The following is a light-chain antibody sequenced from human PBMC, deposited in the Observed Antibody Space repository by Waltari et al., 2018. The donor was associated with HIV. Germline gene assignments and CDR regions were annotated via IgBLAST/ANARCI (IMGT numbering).Light chain of an antibody. CDR3: QSYDSSNVV. CDR2: EDN. V-gene: IGLV6-57*01. J-gene: IGLJ2*01. Sequence: NFMLTPPHSVSESPGKTVTIPCTRSSGSIASNYVQWYQQRPGSSPTTVIYEDNQRPSGVPDRFSGSIDSSSNSASLTISGLKTEDEADYYCQSYDSSNVVFGGGTKLTVL. CDR1: SGSIASNY.